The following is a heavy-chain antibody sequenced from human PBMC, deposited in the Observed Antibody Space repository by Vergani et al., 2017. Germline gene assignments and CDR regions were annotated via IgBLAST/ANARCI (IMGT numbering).Heavy chain of an antibody. Sequence: EVHLVESGGGLVQPGGSLRLSCAASGFTFSSYSMNWVRQAPGKGLEWVSYISSSSSTIYYADSVKGRFTISRDNAKNSLYLQMNSLRAEDTAVYYCARDLRDDIMIGPDNMPFDSWGQGTLVTVSS. J-gene: IGHJ4*02. D-gene: IGHD3-9*01. CDR1: GFTFSSYS. CDR3: ARDLRDDIMIGPDNMPFDS. V-gene: IGHV3-48*01. CDR2: ISSSSSTI.